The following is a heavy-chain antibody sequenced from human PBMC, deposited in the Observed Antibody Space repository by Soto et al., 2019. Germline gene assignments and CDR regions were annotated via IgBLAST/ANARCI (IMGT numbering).Heavy chain of an antibody. J-gene: IGHJ6*01. CDR2: ISYDGSNK. V-gene: IGHV3-30-3*01. Sequence: PGGSLRLSCAASGFTFSSYAMHWVRQAPGKGLEWVAVISYDGSNKYYADSVKGRFTISRDNSKNTLYLQMNSLRAEDTAVYYCARGGGYGMDVWGQGTTVTVSS. D-gene: IGHD2-15*01. CDR3: ARGGGYGMDV. CDR1: GFTFSSYA.